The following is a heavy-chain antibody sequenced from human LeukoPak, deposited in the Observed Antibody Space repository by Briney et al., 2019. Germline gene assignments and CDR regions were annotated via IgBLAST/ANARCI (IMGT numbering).Heavy chain of an antibody. D-gene: IGHD4-23*01. V-gene: IGHV3-23*01. J-gene: IGHJ3*02. CDR3: AKDPSWTTVDDAFDI. CDR2: ITTSDGNT. CDR1: GFTFSSYT. Sequence: GGSLRLSCAASGFTFSSYTMSWVRQAPGKGLEWVSTITTSDGNTYYADSVKGRFTISRDNSKNTLYLQMNSLRAEDTAVYYCAKDPSWTTVDDAFDIWGQGTMVTVSS.